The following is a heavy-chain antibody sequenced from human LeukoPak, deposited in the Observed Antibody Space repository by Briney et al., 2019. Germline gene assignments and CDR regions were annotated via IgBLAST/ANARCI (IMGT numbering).Heavy chain of an antibody. CDR1: GFTFSSYG. Sequence: PGGSLRLSCAASGFTFSSYGMNWVRQAPGKRLEWVSYISSRSDSVYYADSVKGRFTISRDNAENSLYQQMNSLRDEDTAVYYCARGGGRSYADAFDIWGRGTVVTVSS. V-gene: IGHV3-48*02. J-gene: IGHJ3*02. CDR2: ISSRSDSV. D-gene: IGHD1-26*01. CDR3: ARGGGRSYADAFDI.